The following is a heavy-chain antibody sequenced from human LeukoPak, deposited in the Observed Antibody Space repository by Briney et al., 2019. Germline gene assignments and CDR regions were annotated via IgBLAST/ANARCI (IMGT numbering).Heavy chain of an antibody. CDR3: AKGSGRYGSGSFSDS. CDR1: GFTVSSNY. V-gene: IGHV3-23*01. CDR2: ISGSGGST. J-gene: IGHJ5*01. Sequence: GGSLRLSCAASGFTVSSNYMSWVRQAPGKGLEWVSAISGSGGSTYYADSVKGRFTISRDNSKNTLYLQMNSLRAEDTAVYYCAKGSGRYGSGSFSDSWGQGTLVTVSS. D-gene: IGHD3-10*01.